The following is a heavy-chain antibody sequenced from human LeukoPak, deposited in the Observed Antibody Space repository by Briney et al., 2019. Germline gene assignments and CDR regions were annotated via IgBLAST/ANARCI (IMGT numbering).Heavy chain of an antibody. D-gene: IGHD2-15*01. CDR3: ARDGSGTSCSGGSCYTNWFDP. V-gene: IGHV3-30-3*01. Sequence: PGGSLRLSCAASGFTFSSYAMHWVRQAPGKGLEWVAVIPYDGSNKYCADSVKGRFTISRDNSKNTLYLQMNSLRAEDTAVYYCARDGSGTSCSGGSCYTNWFDPWGQGTLVTVSS. J-gene: IGHJ5*02. CDR1: GFTFSSYA. CDR2: IPYDGSNK.